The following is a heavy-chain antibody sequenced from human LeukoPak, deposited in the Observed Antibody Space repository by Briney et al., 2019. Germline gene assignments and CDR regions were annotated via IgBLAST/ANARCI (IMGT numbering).Heavy chain of an antibody. CDR3: ARVPGDIVVVPAAILLGYYFDY. D-gene: IGHD2-2*02. CDR1: GYTFTSYG. J-gene: IGHJ4*02. CDR2: ISAYNGNT. Sequence: GASVTVSFKASGYTFTSYGISWVRQAPGQGLEWMGWISAYNGNTNYAQKLQGRVTMTTDTSTSTAYMEPRSLRSDDTAVYYCARVPGDIVVVPAAILLGYYFDYWGQGTLVTVSS. V-gene: IGHV1-18*01.